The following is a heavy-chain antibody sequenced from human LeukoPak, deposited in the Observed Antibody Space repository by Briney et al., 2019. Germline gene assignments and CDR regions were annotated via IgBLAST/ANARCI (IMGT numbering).Heavy chain of an antibody. CDR2: ISSSSSYI. CDR3: ARDLLGYNYQYMDV. D-gene: IGHD2-15*01. V-gene: IGHV3-21*01. J-gene: IGHJ6*03. Sequence: GGSLRLSCAASGFTFSTYNMNWVRQAPGKGLEWVSSISSSSSYIYYADAVKGRFTISRDNAKKSMYLQMNSLRAEDTAVYYCARDLLGYNYQYMDVWGKGTTVTVSS. CDR1: GFTFSTYN.